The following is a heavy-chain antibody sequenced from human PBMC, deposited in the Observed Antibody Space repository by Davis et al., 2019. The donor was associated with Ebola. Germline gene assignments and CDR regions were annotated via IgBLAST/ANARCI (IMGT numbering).Heavy chain of an antibody. CDR3: ASGVVVPAAMFWFDP. Sequence: GESLKISCAAPGFTFSSYAMSWVRQAPGKGLEWVSAISGSGGSTYYADSVKGRFTISRDNSKNTLYLQMNSLRAEDTAVYYCASGVVVPAAMFWFDPWGQGTLVTVSS. D-gene: IGHD2-2*01. V-gene: IGHV3-23*01. CDR1: GFTFSSYA. CDR2: ISGSGGST. J-gene: IGHJ5*02.